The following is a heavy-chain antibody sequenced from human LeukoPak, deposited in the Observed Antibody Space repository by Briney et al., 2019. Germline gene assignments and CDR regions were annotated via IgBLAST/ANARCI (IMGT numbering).Heavy chain of an antibody. CDR3: ARAVVVAAPIDY. D-gene: IGHD2-15*01. CDR2: INPNSGGT. CDR1: GYTFTGYY. Sequence: ASVKVSCKASGYTFTGYYMHWVRQAPGQGLEWMGWINPNSGGTNYAQKFQGRVTMTRDTSISTACMELSRLRSDDTAVYYCARAVVVAAPIDYWGQGTLVTVSS. J-gene: IGHJ4*02. V-gene: IGHV1-2*02.